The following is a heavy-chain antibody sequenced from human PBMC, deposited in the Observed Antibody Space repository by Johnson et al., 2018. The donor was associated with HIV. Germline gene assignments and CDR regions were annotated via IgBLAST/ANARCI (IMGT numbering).Heavy chain of an antibody. CDR1: GFTFSSCA. D-gene: IGHD5-18*01. CDR2: ISSNGGST. J-gene: IGHJ3*02. CDR3: ARELQLWFSAFDI. V-gene: IGHV3-64*01. Sequence: EVQLVESGGGVVRPGGSLRLSCAASGFTFSSCAMHWVRQAPGKGLEYVSAISSNGGSTYYANSVKGRFTISRDNSKNTLYLQMGSLRAEDMAVYYCARELQLWFSAFDIWGQGTMVTVSS.